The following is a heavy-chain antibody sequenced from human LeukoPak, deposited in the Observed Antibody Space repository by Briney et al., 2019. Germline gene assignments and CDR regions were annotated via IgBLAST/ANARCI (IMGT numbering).Heavy chain of an antibody. V-gene: IGHV1-2*02. D-gene: IGHD3-10*01. CDR3: ARQTGTTMVRVDY. CDR1: GYTFTGYY. Sequence: GASVKVSCKASGYTFTGYYMHWVRQAPGQGLEFMGWINPNSGGTNYAQKFQGRVTMTRDTSISTAYMELSRLRSDDTAAYYCARQTGTTMVRVDYWGQGTLVTVSS. CDR2: INPNSGGT. J-gene: IGHJ4*02.